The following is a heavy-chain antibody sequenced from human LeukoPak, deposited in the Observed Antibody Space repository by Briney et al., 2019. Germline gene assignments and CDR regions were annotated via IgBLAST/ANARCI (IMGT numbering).Heavy chain of an antibody. Sequence: ASVKVSCKASGYTFTSYGIGWVRQAPGQGLEWMGWISAYNGNTNYAQKLQGRVTMTTDTSTSTAYMELRSLRSDDTAVYYCARDPEVVATYYYYGMDVWGKGTTVTVSS. CDR1: GYTFTSYG. CDR2: ISAYNGNT. J-gene: IGHJ6*04. D-gene: IGHD5-12*01. CDR3: ARDPEVVATYYYYGMDV. V-gene: IGHV1-18*04.